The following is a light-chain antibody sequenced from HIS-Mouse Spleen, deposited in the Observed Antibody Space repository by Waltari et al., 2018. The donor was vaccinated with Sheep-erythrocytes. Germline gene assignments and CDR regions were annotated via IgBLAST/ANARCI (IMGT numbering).Light chain of an antibody. J-gene: IGLJ2*01. V-gene: IGLV3-10*01. Sequence: SYELTQPPSVPVSPGQTARITCSGDALPKKYAYWYQQKSGQAPGLVIYEDIKRPSGIPERCSGSSSGTMATLTISGAHVEDEADYYCYSTDSSGNHRVFGGGTKLTVL. CDR1: ALPKKY. CDR2: EDI. CDR3: YSTDSSGNHRV.